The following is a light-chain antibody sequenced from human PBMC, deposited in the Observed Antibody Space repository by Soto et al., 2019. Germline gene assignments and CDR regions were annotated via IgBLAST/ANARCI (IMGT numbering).Light chain of an antibody. V-gene: IGKV3-15*01. CDR3: QQYNNWPPLT. J-gene: IGKJ4*01. CDR1: QSVSSN. Sequence: EIVMTQSPATLSVSPGERATLSCRASQSVSSNLAWYQQKPGQAPRLLIYDASTRATSIPASFSGSGSGTEFTLTITSLQSEDFAVYYCQQYNNWPPLTFGGGTKVEIK. CDR2: DAS.